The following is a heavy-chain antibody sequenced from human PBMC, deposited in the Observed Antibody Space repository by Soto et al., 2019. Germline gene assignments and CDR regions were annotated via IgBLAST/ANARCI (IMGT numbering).Heavy chain of an antibody. V-gene: IGHV3-23*01. CDR2: ISGSGGST. Sequence: GGSLRLSCAASGFTFSSYAMSWVRQAPGKGLEWVSAISGSGGSTYYADSVKGRFTISRDNSKNTLYLQMNSLRAEDMAVYYGAKDRLIPAKFIITMVRGEAFDIWGQGTMVTVSS. CDR1: GFTFSSYA. CDR3: AKDRLIPAKFIITMVRGEAFDI. J-gene: IGHJ3*02. D-gene: IGHD3-10*01.